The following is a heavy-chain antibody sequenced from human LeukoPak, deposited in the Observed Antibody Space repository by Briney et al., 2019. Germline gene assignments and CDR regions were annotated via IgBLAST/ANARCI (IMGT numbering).Heavy chain of an antibody. CDR3: VRGDDIGKHPTRAYYFDI. J-gene: IGHJ4*02. CDR1: RFTFTRHA. D-gene: IGHD3-10*01. CDR2: TGLESVHT. V-gene: IGHV3-23*01. Sequence: GGSLRLSCAASRFTFTRHAMSWVRQAPGKGLEWVSTTGLESVHTLCADSVQGRFTVSRDKSRNTLDLQMDNLTVDDTAIYYCVRGDDIGKHPTRAYYFDIWGQRTLVSVSS.